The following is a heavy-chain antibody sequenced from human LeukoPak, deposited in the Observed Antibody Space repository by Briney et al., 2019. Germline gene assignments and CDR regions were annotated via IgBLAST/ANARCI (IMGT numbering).Heavy chain of an antibody. D-gene: IGHD5-18*01. CDR2: ISSSSSTI. J-gene: IGHJ4*02. CDR3: ARGQIRVEIILWGTAMVDY. Sequence: GGSLRLSCAASGFTFSSYSMNWVRQAPGKGLEWVSYISSSSSTIYYADSVKGRFTISRDNAKNSLYLQMNSLRAEDTAVYYCARGQIRVEIILWGTAMVDYWGQGTPVTVSS. V-gene: IGHV3-48*01. CDR1: GFTFSSYS.